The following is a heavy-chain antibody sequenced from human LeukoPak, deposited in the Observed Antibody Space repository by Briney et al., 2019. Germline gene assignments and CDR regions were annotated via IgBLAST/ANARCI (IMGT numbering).Heavy chain of an antibody. CDR2: INHSGST. D-gene: IGHD6-13*01. Sequence: SETLSLTCAVYGGSFSGYYWSWIRQPPGKGLEWIGEINHSGSTNYNPSLKSRVTISVDTSKNQFSLKLSSVTAADTAVYYCARRKRYSRSWSDRYYYYGMDVWGQGTTVTVSS. J-gene: IGHJ6*02. V-gene: IGHV4-34*01. CDR1: GGSFSGYY. CDR3: ARRKRYSRSWSDRYYYYGMDV.